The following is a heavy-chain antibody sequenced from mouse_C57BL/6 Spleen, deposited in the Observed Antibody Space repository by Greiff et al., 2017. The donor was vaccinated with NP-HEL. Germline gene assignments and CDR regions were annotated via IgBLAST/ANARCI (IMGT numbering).Heavy chain of an antibody. CDR1: GYTFTSYW. Sequence: QVQLQQSGAELVMPGASVKLSCKASGYTFTSYWMHWVKQRPGQGLEWIGEIDPSDSYTNYNQKFKGKSTLTVDKSSSTAYMQLSSLTSEDSAVYYCARGGYDDYFDYWGQGTTLTVSS. CDR3: ARGGYDDYFDY. V-gene: IGHV1-69*01. D-gene: IGHD2-2*01. CDR2: IDPSDSYT. J-gene: IGHJ2*01.